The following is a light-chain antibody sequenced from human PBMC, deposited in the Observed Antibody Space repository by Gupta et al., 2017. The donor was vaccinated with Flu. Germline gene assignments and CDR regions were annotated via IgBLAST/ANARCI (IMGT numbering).Light chain of an antibody. CDR1: SCSIASNY. CDR2: EDN. V-gene: IGLV6-57*01. CDR3: QSYDSSNHVV. Sequence: VTISCTRSSCSIASNYVQWYQQRPGSSPTTVIYEDNQRRSGVPDRFSGSIDSSSNSASLTISGLKTEDEADYYCQSYDSSNHVVFGVGTKLTVL. J-gene: IGLJ2*01.